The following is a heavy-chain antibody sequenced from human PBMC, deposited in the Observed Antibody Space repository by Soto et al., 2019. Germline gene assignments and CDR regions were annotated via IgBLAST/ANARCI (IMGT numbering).Heavy chain of an antibody. D-gene: IGHD2-15*01. V-gene: IGHV3-23*01. CDR1: GFTFNHYA. CDR2: IIANGGT. J-gene: IGHJ4*02. CDR3: ARDTPGPTDYFDY. Sequence: PGGSLRLSCAASGFTFNHYAMSWVRQAPGKGLEWVSIIIANGGTFYADSVKGRFTISRDNSKNTVYLQMNSLRAEDTAVYYCARDTPGPTDYFDYWGQGTLVTVSS.